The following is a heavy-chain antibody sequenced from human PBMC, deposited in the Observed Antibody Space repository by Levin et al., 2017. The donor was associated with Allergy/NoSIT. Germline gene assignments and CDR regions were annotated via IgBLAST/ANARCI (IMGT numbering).Heavy chain of an antibody. V-gene: IGHV3-74*01. CDR2: INSDGVGT. CDR3: ARGYCSGGSCYDQVAFDF. J-gene: IGHJ3*01. CDR1: GFTFSNYW. D-gene: IGHD2-15*01. Sequence: GGSLRLSCAASGFTFSNYWMHWVRQAPGKGLVWVSRINSDGVGTSYADSVKGRFTISRDNAKNTLSLQMSSLRSEDTAVYYCARGYCSGGSCYDQVAFDFWGQGTLVSVSS.